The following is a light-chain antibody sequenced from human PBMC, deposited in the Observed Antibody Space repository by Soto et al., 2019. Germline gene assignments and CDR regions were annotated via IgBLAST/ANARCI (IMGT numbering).Light chain of an antibody. J-gene: IGKJ1*01. CDR2: DAS. Sequence: EMVLTRSPATGSFSPLEIGTPSVRGSQSVSSYLAWHQQKPGQAPRLLIYDASTMDSGIPARFSGSGSGTDFTLTISSLEPDDFAVYYCQQHSNYSPTFGQGTKVDIK. CDR1: QSVSSY. CDR3: QQHSNYSPT. V-gene: IGKV3-11*01.